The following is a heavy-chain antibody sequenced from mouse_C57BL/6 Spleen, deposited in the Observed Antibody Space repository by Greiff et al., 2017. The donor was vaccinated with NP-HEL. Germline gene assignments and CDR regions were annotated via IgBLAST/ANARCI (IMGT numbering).Heavy chain of an antibody. CDR1: GFTFSSYG. J-gene: IGHJ2*01. CDR3: AREEDGYYDY. D-gene: IGHD2-3*01. Sequence: EVKVVESGGDLVKPGGSLKLSCAASGFTFSSYGMSWVRQTPDKRLEWVATISSGGSYTNYPDSVKGRFTISKDNAKNTLYLQMSSLKSEDTAMYYCAREEDGYYDYWGQGTTLTVSS. CDR2: ISSGGSYT. V-gene: IGHV5-6*01.